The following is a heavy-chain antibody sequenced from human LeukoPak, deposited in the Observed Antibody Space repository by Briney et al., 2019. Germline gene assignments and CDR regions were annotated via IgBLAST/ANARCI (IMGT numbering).Heavy chain of an antibody. J-gene: IGHJ6*03. D-gene: IGHD6-25*01. CDR2: IGTAGDT. CDR1: GFTFSSYD. V-gene: IGHV3-13*01. CDR3: ARVAPIYSSDYMDV. Sequence: GGSLRLSCAASGFTFSSYDMHWVRQATGKGLEWVSAIGTAGDTYYPGSVKGRFTISRDNAKNSLYLQMNSLRAEDTALYYCARVAPIYSSDYMDVWGKGTTVTVSS.